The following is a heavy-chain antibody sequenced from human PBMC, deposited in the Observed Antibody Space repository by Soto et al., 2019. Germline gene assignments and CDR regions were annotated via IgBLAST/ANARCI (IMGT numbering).Heavy chain of an antibody. CDR1: VYTFTSYG. Sequence: XSVKVSCKDSVYTFTSYGISWVRQAPGQGLEWMGWISAYNGNTNYAQKLQGRVTMTTDTSTSTAYTELRSLRSDDTAVYYCARRDYSYYYYGMDVWGQGTTVTVSS. D-gene: IGHD4-4*01. J-gene: IGHJ6*02. CDR2: ISAYNGNT. CDR3: ARRDYSYYYYGMDV. V-gene: IGHV1-18*01.